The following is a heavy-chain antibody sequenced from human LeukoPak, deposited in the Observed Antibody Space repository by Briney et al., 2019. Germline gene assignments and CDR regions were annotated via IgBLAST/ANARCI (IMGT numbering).Heavy chain of an antibody. V-gene: IGHV3-23*01. D-gene: IGHD3-22*01. J-gene: IGHJ4*02. CDR1: GFTFDDYG. CDR3: AKAEAITMIVVVPIYFDY. Sequence: GGSLRLSCAASGFTFDDYGMSWVRQAPGKGLEWVSGISGSGGSTYYADSVKGRFTISRDNSKNTLYLQMNSLRAEDTAVYYCAKAEAITMIVVVPIYFDYWGQGTLVTVSS. CDR2: ISGSGGST.